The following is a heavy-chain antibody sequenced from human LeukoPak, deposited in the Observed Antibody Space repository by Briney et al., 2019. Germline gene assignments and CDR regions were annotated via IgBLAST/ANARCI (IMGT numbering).Heavy chain of an antibody. J-gene: IGHJ4*02. CDR3: ARDRRGYSYAFDY. D-gene: IGHD5-18*01. CDR1: GFTFSSYS. V-gene: IGHV3-48*04. Sequence: PGGSLRLSCAASGFTFSSYSMNWVRQAPGKGLEWVSYISSSSSTIYYADSVKGRFTISRDNAKNSLYLQMNSLRAEDTAVYYCARDRRGYSYAFDYWGQGTLVTVSS. CDR2: ISSSSSTI.